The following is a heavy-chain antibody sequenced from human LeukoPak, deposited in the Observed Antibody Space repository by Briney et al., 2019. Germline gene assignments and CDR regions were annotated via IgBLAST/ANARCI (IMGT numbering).Heavy chain of an antibody. J-gene: IGHJ4*02. D-gene: IGHD1-26*01. CDR3: AKDFYSGSYYYFDY. CDR2: ISSSGSTI. Sequence: SGGSLRLSCAASGFTFSDYYMSWIRQAPGKGLEWVSYISSSGSTIYYADSVKGRFTISRDNSKNMLYLQMNSLRGEDTALYYCAKDFYSGSYYYFDYWGQGTLVTVSS. CDR1: GFTFSDYY. V-gene: IGHV3-11*01.